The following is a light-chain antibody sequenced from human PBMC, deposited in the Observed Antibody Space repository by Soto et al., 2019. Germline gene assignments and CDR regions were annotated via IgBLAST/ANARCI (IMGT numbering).Light chain of an antibody. CDR3: QQYKKFPWT. CDR1: ESLSNL. J-gene: IGKJ1*01. Sequence: DIQMAQSPSTLSASVGDRVTITCRASESLSNLLAWYQQKPGRAPDLLSYKASNLQSGVPSRFSGSASGTQFTLTINKLQPDDFAIYYCQQYKKFPWTFGRGTKVEI. CDR2: KAS. V-gene: IGKV1-5*03.